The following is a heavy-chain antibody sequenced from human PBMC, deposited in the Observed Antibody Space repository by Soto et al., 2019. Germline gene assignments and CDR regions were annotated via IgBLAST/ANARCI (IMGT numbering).Heavy chain of an antibody. CDR3: ARIRIPSYSSSSTNYYYYGMDV. J-gene: IGHJ6*02. CDR1: GFSLSTSGMC. CDR2: IDWDDDK. D-gene: IGHD6-6*01. V-gene: IGHV2-70*01. Sequence: KSGPTLVNPTQTLTLTCTFSGFSLSTSGMCVSWIRQPPGKALEWLALIDWDDDKYYSTSLKTRLTISKDTSKNQVVLTMTNMDPVDTATYYCARIRIPSYSSSSTNYYYYGMDVWGQGTTVTVSS.